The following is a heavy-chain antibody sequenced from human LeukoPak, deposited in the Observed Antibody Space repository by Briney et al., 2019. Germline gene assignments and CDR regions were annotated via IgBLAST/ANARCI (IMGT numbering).Heavy chain of an antibody. V-gene: IGHV3-30*04. J-gene: IGHJ6*04. CDR1: GFTITNYA. Sequence: QAGGSLRLSCAASGFTITNYAMHWVRQAPGKGLEWVAVISYDGSNKYYADSVKGRFTISRDNSKNTLYLQMNSLRAEDTAVYYCARDGPNYYGSGSYYIDSLYYYAMDVWGKGTTVTVSS. D-gene: IGHD3-10*01. CDR2: ISYDGSNK. CDR3: ARDGPNYYGSGSYYIDSLYYYAMDV.